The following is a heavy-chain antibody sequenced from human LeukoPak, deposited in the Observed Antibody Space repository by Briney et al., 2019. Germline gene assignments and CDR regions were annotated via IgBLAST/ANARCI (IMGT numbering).Heavy chain of an antibody. CDR2: IYYSGST. J-gene: IGHJ5*02. Sequence: SETLSLTCTVSGGSISSYYWSWIRQPPGKGLEWIGSIYYSGSTYYNPSLKSRVTISVDTSKNQFSLKLSSVTAADTAVCYCTKVIRETRFDPWGQGTLVTVSS. V-gene: IGHV4-59*05. CDR1: GGSISSYY. CDR3: TKVIRETRFDP. D-gene: IGHD2-21*01.